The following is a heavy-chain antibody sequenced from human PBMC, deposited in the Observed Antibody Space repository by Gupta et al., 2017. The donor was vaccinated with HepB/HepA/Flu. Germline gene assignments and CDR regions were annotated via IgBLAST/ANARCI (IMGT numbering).Heavy chain of an antibody. CDR3: GRAYCSGDCYLGCNY. CDR1: GFSFSFYG. J-gene: IGHJ4*02. D-gene: IGHD2-21*02. CDR2: IWYDGSYT. Sequence: QVQLVESGGGVVRPGRSLRLSCAASGFSFSFYGMHWVRQAPGKGLEWVAVIWYDGSYTYYAYSVKGRFTISRDNSKNTLYLQMNSLRADDTALYYCGRAYCSGDCYLGCNYWGQGTLVAVSS. V-gene: IGHV3-33*01.